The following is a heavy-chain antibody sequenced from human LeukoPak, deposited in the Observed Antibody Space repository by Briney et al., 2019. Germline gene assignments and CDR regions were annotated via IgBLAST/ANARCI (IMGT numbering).Heavy chain of an antibody. CDR2: IFHSGST. CDR3: ARSSSVDTALVGVHWFDP. J-gene: IGHJ5*02. D-gene: IGHD5-18*01. V-gene: IGHV4-38-2*01. Sequence: KPSETLSLTCVVSGDSITSGYYWAWIRQPPGKGLEWIGSIFHSGSTYRNPSLRSRVTISLNTSKNQISLILSFMTAADTAVYYCARSSSVDTALVGVHWFDPWGQGTLVTVSS. CDR1: GDSITSGYY.